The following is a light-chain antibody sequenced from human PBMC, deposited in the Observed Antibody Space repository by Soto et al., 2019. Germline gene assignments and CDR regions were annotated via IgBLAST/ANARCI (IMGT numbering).Light chain of an antibody. CDR3: QQYDSSPRT. J-gene: IGKJ1*01. CDR1: QSVSSN. CDR2: GAS. V-gene: IGKV3-20*01. Sequence: DIVLTQSPGTLSLSPGERATLSCRASQSVSSNLAWYQQKPGQALRLLIYGASTRATGIPARFSGSGSGTDFTLTISRLEPEDFAVYWCQQYDSSPRTFGQGTKVDIK.